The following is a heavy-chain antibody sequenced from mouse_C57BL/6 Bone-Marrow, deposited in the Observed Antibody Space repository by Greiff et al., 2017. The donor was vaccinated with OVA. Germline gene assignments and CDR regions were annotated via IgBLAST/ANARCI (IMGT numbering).Heavy chain of an antibody. CDR1: GYTFTDYN. D-gene: IGHD2-2*01. J-gene: IGHJ2*01. Sequence: EVQLQQSGPELVKPGASVKIPCKASGYTFTDYNMDWVKQSHGKSLEWIGDINPNNGGTIYNQKFKGKATLTVDKSSSTAYMELRSLTSEDTAVYYCARFGWLPSYCDYWGQGTTLTVSS. V-gene: IGHV1-18*01. CDR2: INPNNGGT. CDR3: ARFGWLPSYCDY.